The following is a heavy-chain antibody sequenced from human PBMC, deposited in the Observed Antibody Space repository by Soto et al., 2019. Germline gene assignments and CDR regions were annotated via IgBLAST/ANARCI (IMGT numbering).Heavy chain of an antibody. J-gene: IGHJ4*02. V-gene: IGHV4-30-4*01. CDR1: GGSISSGDYY. CDR3: ARERAGDYGGKDFDH. Sequence: SETLSLTCTVSGGSISSGDYYWSWIRQPPGKGLEWIGYIYFLGSTYYNPSLKSLITISVDTSKNQFSLKLSSVTAADTAMYYCARERAGDYGGKDFDHWGQGTLVTVSS. CDR2: IYFLGST. D-gene: IGHD4-17*01.